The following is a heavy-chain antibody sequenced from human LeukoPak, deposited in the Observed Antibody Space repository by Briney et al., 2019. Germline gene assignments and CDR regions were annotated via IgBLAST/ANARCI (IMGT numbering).Heavy chain of an antibody. CDR3: AKDKLSGSYSDY. CDR1: GFTFSSYA. Sequence: SGGSLRLSCAASGFTFSSYAMSWVRQAPGKGLEWVSAISGSGGSTYYADSVKGRFTISRDNSKNTLYLQMNSLRAEDTAVYYCAKDKLSGSYSDYWGQGTLVTVSS. V-gene: IGHV3-23*01. J-gene: IGHJ4*02. CDR2: ISGSGGST. D-gene: IGHD1-26*01.